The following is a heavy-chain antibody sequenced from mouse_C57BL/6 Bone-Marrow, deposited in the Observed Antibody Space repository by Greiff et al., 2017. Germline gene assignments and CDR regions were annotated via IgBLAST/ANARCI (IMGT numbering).Heavy chain of an antibody. CDR3: ARSDYGYDGDY. CDR1: GYTFTSYW. D-gene: IGHD2-2*01. CDR2: IDPSDSYT. J-gene: IGHJ2*01. Sequence: QVQLQQPGAELVKPGASVKLSCKASGYTFTSYWMQWVKQRPGRGLEWIGEIDPSDSYTNYNQKFKGKATLTVDTSSSTAYMQLSSLTSEDSAVYYCARSDYGYDGDYWGQGTTLTVSS. V-gene: IGHV1-50*01.